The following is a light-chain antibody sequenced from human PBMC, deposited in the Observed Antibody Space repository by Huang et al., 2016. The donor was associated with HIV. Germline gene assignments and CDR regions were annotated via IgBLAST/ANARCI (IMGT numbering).Light chain of an antibody. Sequence: IVMTQSPDSLAVSLGETATLNCKSSQSLLFRSNNKNYLAWYQQKPGQPPNLLMSWGSTRGSGVPSRFSGGGSGTDFTLTISSLQAEDVAVYFCQQYFDVPWTFGRGTKVEIK. CDR2: WGS. J-gene: IGKJ1*01. V-gene: IGKV4-1*01. CDR1: QSLLFRSNNKNY. CDR3: QQYFDVPWT.